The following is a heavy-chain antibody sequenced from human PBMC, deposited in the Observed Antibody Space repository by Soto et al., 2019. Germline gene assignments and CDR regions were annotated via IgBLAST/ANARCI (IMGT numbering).Heavy chain of an antibody. CDR2: INAGNGNT. D-gene: IGHD3-9*01. V-gene: IGHV1-3*01. CDR1: GNTFTSYA. CDR3: ARADILTGSLDY. J-gene: IGHJ4*02. Sequence: GASVKVSCKASGNTFTSYAMHWVRQAPGQRLEWMGWINAGNGNTKYSQKFQGRVIFTRDTSASTAYMELSSLRSEDTAMYYCARADILTGSLDYWGQGTLVTVSS.